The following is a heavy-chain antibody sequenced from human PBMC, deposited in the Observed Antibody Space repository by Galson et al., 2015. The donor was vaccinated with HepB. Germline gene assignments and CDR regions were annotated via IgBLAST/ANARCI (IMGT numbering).Heavy chain of an antibody. V-gene: IGHV1-3*01. CDR3: ARAADTAMVRIGWFEP. J-gene: IGHJ5*02. CDR2: INAGNGNT. D-gene: IGHD5-18*01. Sequence: SVKVSCKASGYTFTSYAMHWVRQAPGQRLEWMGWINAGNGNTKYSQKFQGRVTITRDTSASTAYMELSSLRSEDTAVYYCARAADTAMVRIGWFEPWGQGTLVTVSS. CDR1: GYTFTSYA.